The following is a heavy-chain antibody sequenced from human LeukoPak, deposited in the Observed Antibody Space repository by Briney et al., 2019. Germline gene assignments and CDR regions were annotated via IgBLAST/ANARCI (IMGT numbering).Heavy chain of an antibody. V-gene: IGHV3-30*18. CDR2: ISYDGSNK. CDR1: EFTFSSHG. Sequence: GGSLRLSCAASEFTFSSHGMHWVRQAPGKGLEWVAVISYDGSNKYYADSVKGRFTVSRDNSKNTLYLQMNSLRAEDTAVYYCAKDSASTLGDYWGQGTLVTVSS. J-gene: IGHJ4*02. CDR3: AKDSASTLGDY. D-gene: IGHD2-15*01.